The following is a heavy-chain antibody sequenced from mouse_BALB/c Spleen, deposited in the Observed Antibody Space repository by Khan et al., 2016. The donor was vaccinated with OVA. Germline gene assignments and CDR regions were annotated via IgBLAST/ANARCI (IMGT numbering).Heavy chain of an antibody. CDR3: ARSTYRYAFVY. CDR2: MIYTGYT. D-gene: IGHD2-14*01. Sequence: EVQLHESGPSLVKPSQTLSLTCSVTGDSITSGYWSWIRKFPGNKLEYMGYMIYTGYTYYNPSLKSRISITRHTSKNQYYLQLNSVTTEDTATYYCARSTYRYAFVYWGQGTLVTVSA. V-gene: IGHV3-8*02. J-gene: IGHJ3*01. CDR1: GDSITSGY.